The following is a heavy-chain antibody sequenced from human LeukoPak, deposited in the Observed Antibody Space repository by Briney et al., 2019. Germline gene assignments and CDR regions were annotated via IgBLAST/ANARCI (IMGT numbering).Heavy chain of an antibody. V-gene: IGHV4-31*03. CDR3: ARVRRNLYSSGWVFDY. CDR2: IYYSGST. D-gene: IGHD6-19*01. J-gene: IGHJ4*02. CDR1: GGSISSGGYY. Sequence: SETLSLTCTVSGGSISSGGYYWSWIRQHPGKGLEWIGYIYYSGSTYYNPSLKSRVTISVDTSKNQFSLKLSSVTAADTAVYYCARVRRNLYSSGWVFDYWGQGTLVTVSS.